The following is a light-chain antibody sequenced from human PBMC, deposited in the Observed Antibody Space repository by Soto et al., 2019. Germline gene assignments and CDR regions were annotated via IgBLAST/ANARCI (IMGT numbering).Light chain of an antibody. CDR3: MQPLQSWT. CDR1: HSLLHSNGYNY. Sequence: VMTQSPLSLPVTLGQPASISCSSSHSLLHSNGYNYLDWYLQKPGQSPQLLIYLGSNRASGVPDRFSGSGSGTDFTLKISRVEAEDVGVYYCMQPLQSWTFGQGTKVDI. J-gene: IGKJ1*01. CDR2: LGS. V-gene: IGKV2-28*01.